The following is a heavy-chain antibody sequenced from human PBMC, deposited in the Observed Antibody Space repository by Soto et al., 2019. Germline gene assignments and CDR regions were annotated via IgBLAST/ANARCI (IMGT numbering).Heavy chain of an antibody. V-gene: IGHV1-8*01. D-gene: IGHD4-17*01. Sequence: QVQLVQSGAEVGKPGASVKVSYKASGYTFTSYDISWVRQASGQGLEWMGWMNPNSGNTGSAQRFQGRLTMTRNTSINTAYMELTSLTSEDAAVYYCARVHTVTTYFDVWGRGTLVAVSS. CDR3: ARVHTVTTYFDV. J-gene: IGHJ2*01. CDR2: MNPNSGNT. CDR1: GYTFTSYD.